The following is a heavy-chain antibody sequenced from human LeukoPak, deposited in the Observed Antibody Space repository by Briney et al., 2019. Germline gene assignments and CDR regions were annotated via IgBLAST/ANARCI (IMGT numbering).Heavy chain of an antibody. J-gene: IGHJ4*02. D-gene: IGHD2-21*01. CDR2: IYYSGST. V-gene: IGHV4-59*01. Sequence: SETLSLTCTVSGGSISSYYWSWIRQPPGKGLEWIGYIYYSGSTNYNPSLKSRVTISVDTSKNQFSLKLSSVTAADTAVYYCAGGRYTWGLNYWGQGTLVTVSS. CDR3: AGGRYTWGLNY. CDR1: GGSISSYY.